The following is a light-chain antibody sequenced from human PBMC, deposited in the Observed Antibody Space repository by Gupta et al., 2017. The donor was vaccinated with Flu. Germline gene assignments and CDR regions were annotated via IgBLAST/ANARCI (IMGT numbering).Light chain of an antibody. Sequence: NFVLTQPHSVSESPGKTVTISCTRSSGNIASNFMQWYQQRPGSAPTTVMYEDDQRPSGVPDRFSGSIDSSSTSATLTISGLKTEDEADYYCQSFNTSTWVFGGGTKLTVL. CDR1: SGNIASNF. J-gene: IGLJ3*02. V-gene: IGLV6-57*03. CDR3: QSFNTSTWV. CDR2: EDD.